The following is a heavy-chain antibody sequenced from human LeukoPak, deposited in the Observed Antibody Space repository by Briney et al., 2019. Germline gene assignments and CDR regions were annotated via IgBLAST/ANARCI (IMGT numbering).Heavy chain of an antibody. CDR1: GFIFSSYW. CDR3: ARDKEAAVDFWSGYYPL. D-gene: IGHD3-3*01. CDR2: IKRDGSER. J-gene: IGHJ4*02. V-gene: IGHV3-7*01. Sequence: GGSLRLSCAASGFIFSSYWMGWVRQAPGKGLEWVANIKRDGSERYYEDSVKGRFTISRDNAQNSLYLQMNSLGDEDTAVYYCARDKEAAVDFWSGYYPLWGQGTLVTVSS.